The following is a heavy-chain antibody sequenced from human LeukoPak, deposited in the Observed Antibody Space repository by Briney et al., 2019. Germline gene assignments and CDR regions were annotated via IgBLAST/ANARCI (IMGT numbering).Heavy chain of an antibody. CDR3: ARQPRSGANAIVVVPAIDY. CDR1: GFTFSSYSMN. CDR2: IYYSGST. D-gene: IGHD2-2*01. J-gene: IGHJ4*02. V-gene: IGHV4-39*01. Sequence: GSLRLSCAASGFTFSSYSMNWVRQAPGKGLEWIGSIYYSGSTYYNPSLKSRVTISVDTSKNQFSLKLSSVTAADTAVYYCARQPRSGANAIVVVPAIDYWGQGTLVTVSS.